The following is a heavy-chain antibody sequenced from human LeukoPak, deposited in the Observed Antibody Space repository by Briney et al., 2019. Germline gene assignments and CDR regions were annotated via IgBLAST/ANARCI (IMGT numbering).Heavy chain of an antibody. D-gene: IGHD2-15*01. CDR2: IYYSGRT. V-gene: IGHV4-31*03. CDR3: ARAQITPHWFDP. CDR1: GGSISSGGYY. J-gene: IGHJ5*02. Sequence: SETLSLTCTVSGGSISSGGYYWSWIRQHPGKGLEWIGYIYYSGRTYHNPSLKSRVSISVDMSKNQFALKLSSVTAADTAVYYCARAQITPHWFDPWGQGTLVTVSS.